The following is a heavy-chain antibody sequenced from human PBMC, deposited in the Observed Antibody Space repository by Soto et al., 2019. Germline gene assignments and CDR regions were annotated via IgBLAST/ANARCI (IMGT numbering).Heavy chain of an antibody. Sequence: QLQESGPGLVKPSETLSLTCTVSGGSISSSSYYWGWIRQPPGKGLEWIGSIYYSGSTYYNPSLKSRVTISVDTSKNQFSLKLSSVTAADTAVYYCARARWETRVGLNWFDPWGQGTLVTVSS. D-gene: IGHD1-26*01. CDR2: IYYSGST. CDR3: ARARWETRVGLNWFDP. J-gene: IGHJ5*02. V-gene: IGHV4-39*01. CDR1: GGSISSSSYY.